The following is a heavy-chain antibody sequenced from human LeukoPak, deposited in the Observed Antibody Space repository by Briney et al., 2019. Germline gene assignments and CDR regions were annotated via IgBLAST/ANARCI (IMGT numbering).Heavy chain of an antibody. CDR1: GFTFSSYG. Sequence: GGSLRLSCVASGFTFSSYGMHWVRQAPGKGLEWVAVIWYDGSNKYYADSVKGRFTISRDNSKNTLYLQMNSLRAEDTAVYYCAKDFRRKRYCSGGSCYSGIVDYWGQGTLVTVSS. V-gene: IGHV3-33*06. D-gene: IGHD2-15*01. J-gene: IGHJ4*02. CDR3: AKDFRRKRYCSGGSCYSGIVDY. CDR2: IWYDGSNK.